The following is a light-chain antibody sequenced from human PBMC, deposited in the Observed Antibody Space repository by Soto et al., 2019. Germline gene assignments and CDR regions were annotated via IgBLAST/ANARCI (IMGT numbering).Light chain of an antibody. Sequence: QSVLTQPASVSGSPGQSITISCTGTSSDVGGYNYVSWYQQHPGKAPKLMIYDVSNRPSGVSNRFSGSKSGNTASLTISGLQGEDEADYYCSSYTSSSTPLFGGGTKLTVL. CDR1: SSDVGGYNY. V-gene: IGLV2-14*01. CDR2: DVS. CDR3: SSYTSSSTPL. J-gene: IGLJ2*01.